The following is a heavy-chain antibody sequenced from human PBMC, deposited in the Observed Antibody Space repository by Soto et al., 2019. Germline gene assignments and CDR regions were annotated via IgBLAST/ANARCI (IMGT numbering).Heavy chain of an antibody. J-gene: IGHJ3*02. CDR1: GFTFSSYA. CDR2: ISYDGSNK. V-gene: IGHV3-30-3*01. D-gene: IGHD2-15*01. Sequence: GGSLRLSCAASGFTFSSYAMHWVRQAPGKGLEWVAVISYDGSNKYYADSVKGRFTISRDNSKNTLYLQMNSLRAEDTAVYYCARDSLSVVAATPGAFDIWGQGTMVTVSS. CDR3: ARDSLSVVAATPGAFDI.